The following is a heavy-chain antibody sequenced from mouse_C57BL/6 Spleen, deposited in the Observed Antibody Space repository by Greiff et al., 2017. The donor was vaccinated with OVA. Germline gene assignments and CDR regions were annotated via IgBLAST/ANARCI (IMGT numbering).Heavy chain of an antibody. CDR3: ARFITTVDYAMDY. V-gene: IGHV1-69*01. Sequence: QVQLQQPGAELVMPGASVKLSCKASGYTFTSYWMHWVKQRPGQGLEWIGEIDPSDSYTNYNQKFKGKSTLTVDKSSSTAYMQLSSLTSEDSAVYYCARFITTVDYAMDYWGQGTSVTVSS. CDR2: IDPSDSYT. J-gene: IGHJ4*01. CDR1: GYTFTSYW. D-gene: IGHD1-1*01.